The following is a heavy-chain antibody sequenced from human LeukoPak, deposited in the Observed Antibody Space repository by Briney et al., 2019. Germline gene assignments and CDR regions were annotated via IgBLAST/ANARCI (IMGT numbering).Heavy chain of an antibody. J-gene: IGHJ4*02. CDR2: IYYSGST. CDR1: GGSISSGDYY. Sequence: SQTLSLTCTVSGGSISSGDYYWSWIRQPPGKGLEWIGYIYYSGSTYYNPSLKSRVTISVDRSKNQFSLKLTSVTAADTAVYYCARDLGYSGSYFVYWGQGTLVTVSS. V-gene: IGHV4-30-4*01. CDR3: ARDLGYSGSYFVY. D-gene: IGHD1-26*01.